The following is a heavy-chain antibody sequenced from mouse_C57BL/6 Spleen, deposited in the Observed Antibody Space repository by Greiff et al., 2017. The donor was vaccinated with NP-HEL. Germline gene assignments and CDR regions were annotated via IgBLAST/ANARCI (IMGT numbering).Heavy chain of an antibody. CDR1: GYSFSSSW. V-gene: IGHV1-82*01. D-gene: IGHD1-1*01. J-gene: IGHJ2*01. CDR2: IYPGDGDT. CDR3: AREDYCRYFDY. Sequence: VQLQQSGPELVKPGASVKISCKASGYSFSSSWMNWVKQRPGKGLEWIGRIYPGDGDTNYNGKFKGKATLTADKSSSTAYMQLSSLTSEDSVVYVCAREDYCRYFDYWGQGTTLTVSS.